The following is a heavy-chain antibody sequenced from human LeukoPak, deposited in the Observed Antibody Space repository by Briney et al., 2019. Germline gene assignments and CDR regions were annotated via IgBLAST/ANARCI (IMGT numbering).Heavy chain of an antibody. CDR3: TTGSGYDLDYFDY. Sequence: GGSLRLSCAVSGFTFSSYDMSWVGQAPGKGLEWVSAISGSGGSTYCADSVKGRFTVSRDNSKNTLYLQMNSLKTEDTAMYYCTTGSGYDLDYFDYWGQGTLVTVSS. CDR1: GFTFSSYD. J-gene: IGHJ4*02. CDR2: ISGSGGST. D-gene: IGHD5-12*01. V-gene: IGHV3-23*01.